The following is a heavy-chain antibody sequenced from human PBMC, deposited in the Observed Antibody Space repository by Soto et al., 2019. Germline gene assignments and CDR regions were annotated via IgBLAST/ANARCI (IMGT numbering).Heavy chain of an antibody. CDR3: ARALSYCTNGVCRYYFDY. J-gene: IGHJ4*02. D-gene: IGHD2-8*01. V-gene: IGHV1-18*01. CDR2: ISAYNGNT. CDR1: GYTSTIYG. Sequence: ASVKVSCKASGYTSTIYGISWVRQAPGQGLEWMGWISAYNGNTNYAQKLQGRVTMTTDTSTSTAYMELRSLRSDDTAVYYCARALSYCTNGVCRYYFDYWGQGTLVTVSS.